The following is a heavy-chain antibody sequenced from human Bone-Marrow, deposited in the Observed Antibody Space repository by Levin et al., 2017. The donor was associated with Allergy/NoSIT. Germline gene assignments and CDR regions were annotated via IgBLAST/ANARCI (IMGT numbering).Heavy chain of an antibody. V-gene: IGHV1-18*01. D-gene: IGHD3-22*01. J-gene: IGHJ4*02. CDR2: VSANNGNT. Sequence: ASVKVSCKASGYAFTSYAIGWVRQAPGQGLESMGWVSANNGNTNYAQKLQGRLTMTTDTSTTTAYMELGSLTSDDTAVYYCARLRTFGSAYSWGGYGGQGTLVTVSS. CDR3: ARLRTFGSAYSWGGY. CDR1: GYAFTSYA.